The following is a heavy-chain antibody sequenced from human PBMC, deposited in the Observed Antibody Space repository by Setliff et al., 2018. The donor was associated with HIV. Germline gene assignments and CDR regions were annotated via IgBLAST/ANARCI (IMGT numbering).Heavy chain of an antibody. CDR2: IYTSGNTNYNPST. J-gene: IGHJ3*02. V-gene: IGHV4-61*02. CDR1: GDSISSGGYY. CDR3: TRQSPVAGSGAFDI. Sequence: SETLSLTCTVSGDSISSGGYYWSWIRQPAGQGLEWIGRIYTSGNTNYNPSTNYNPSLKSRITISLETSRNQFSLRVTSVTATDTAVYYCTRQSPVAGSGAFDIWGQGTMGTVS. D-gene: IGHD6-19*01.